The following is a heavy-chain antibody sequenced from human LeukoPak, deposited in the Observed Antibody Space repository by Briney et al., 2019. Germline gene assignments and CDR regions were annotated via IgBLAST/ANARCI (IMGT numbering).Heavy chain of an antibody. J-gene: IGHJ4*02. CDR1: GFIVSNDA. CDR2: ISGRSDKT. V-gene: IGHV3-23*01. CDR3: AKWGDYDVLTGYYVSDF. D-gene: IGHD3-9*01. Sequence: GGSLRLSCAASGFIVSNDAMCWVRQAPGKGLEWVSAISGRSDKTYYADSVRGRFTPSRDTSKNTLYLQMNSLRADDTAVYYCAKWGDYDVLTGYYVSDFWGQGTLVTVSS.